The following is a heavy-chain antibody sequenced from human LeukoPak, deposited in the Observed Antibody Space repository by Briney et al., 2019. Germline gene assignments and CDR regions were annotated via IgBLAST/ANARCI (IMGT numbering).Heavy chain of an antibody. J-gene: IGHJ3*02. CDR3: AKEWEGWVGDAFDI. CDR2: ISGSGGST. D-gene: IGHD1-26*01. Sequence: ASLILSCAASGFTFSSYAMSWVRPAPGKGLEWVSAISGSGGSTYYADSVKGRFTISRDNYKNTLYLQMNSLRAEDTAVYYCAKEWEGWVGDAFDIWGQGTMVTVSS. V-gene: IGHV3-23*01. CDR1: GFTFSSYA.